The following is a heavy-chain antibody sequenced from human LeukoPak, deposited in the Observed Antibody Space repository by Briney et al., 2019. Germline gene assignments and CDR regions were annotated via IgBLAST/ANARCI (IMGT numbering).Heavy chain of an antibody. D-gene: IGHD1-26*01. J-gene: IGHJ4*02. V-gene: IGHV3-30*18. CDR3: AKDRIVGATRFLDF. CDR2: TSFDGSNT. Sequence: GGSLRLSCAASGFAFNTFGMHWVRQAPGKGLEWVATTSFDGSNTYFSDSVRGRFTIPRDNSRNTLFLQMSSLSAEDTAVYYCAKDRIVGATRFLDFWGQGTLVTVSS. CDR1: GFAFNTFG.